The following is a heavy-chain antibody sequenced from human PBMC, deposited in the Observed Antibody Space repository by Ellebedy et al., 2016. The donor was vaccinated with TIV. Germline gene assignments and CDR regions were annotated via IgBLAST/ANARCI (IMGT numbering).Heavy chain of an antibody. CDR3: ARPWVEMATIGDAFDI. CDR1: GFTFTSYG. D-gene: IGHD5-24*01. J-gene: IGHJ3*02. V-gene: IGHV3-33*01. Sequence: GESLKISCAASGFTFTSYGMHWVRQAPGKGLEWVAVIWYDGSNKKYADAVKGRFTISRDNSKNTLYLHMKSLRAEDTAVYYCARPWVEMATIGDAFDIWGQGTMVTVSS. CDR2: IWYDGSNK.